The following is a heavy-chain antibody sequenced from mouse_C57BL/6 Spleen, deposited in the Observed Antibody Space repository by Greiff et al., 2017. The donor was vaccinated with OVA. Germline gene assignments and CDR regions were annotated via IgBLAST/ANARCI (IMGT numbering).Heavy chain of an antibody. CDR1: GYTFTSYW. V-gene: IGHV1-69*01. Sequence: QVQLQQPGAELVMPGASVKLSCKASGYTFTSYWMHWVKQRPGQGLEWIGEIDPSDSYTNYNQKFKGKSTLTVDKSSSTAYMQLSSLTSEDSAVYYCARCYPNGAMDYWGQGTSVTVSS. CDR3: ARCYPNGAMDY. CDR2: IDPSDSYT. J-gene: IGHJ4*01.